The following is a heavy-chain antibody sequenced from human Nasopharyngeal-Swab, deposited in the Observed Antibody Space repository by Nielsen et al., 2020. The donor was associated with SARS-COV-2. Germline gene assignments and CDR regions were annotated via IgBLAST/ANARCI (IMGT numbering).Heavy chain of an antibody. CDR1: GFTFSSYG. J-gene: IGHJ4*02. CDR3: ARGYSGSYYSPFDY. Sequence: GESLKISCAASGFTFSSYGMHWVRQAPGKGLEWVAVIWYDGSNKYYADSVKGRFTISRDNSKNTLYLQMNSLRAEDTAVYYCARGYSGSYYSPFDYWGQGTLVTVSS. CDR2: IWYDGSNK. V-gene: IGHV3-30*19. D-gene: IGHD1-26*01.